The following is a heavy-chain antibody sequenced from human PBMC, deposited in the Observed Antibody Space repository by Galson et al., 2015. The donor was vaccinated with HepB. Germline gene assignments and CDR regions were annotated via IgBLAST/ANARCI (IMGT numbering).Heavy chain of an antibody. V-gene: IGHV3-30*04. Sequence: SLRLSCAASGFTFSNFAMHWVRQAPGKGLEWLALISYDGSNSYYTDSVEGRFTISRDNSKNTPYLQMNSLKPEDTAVYYCAGDMGRTTWPLNWLDSWGQGTLLTVSS. CDR1: GFTFSNFA. CDR2: ISYDGSNS. J-gene: IGHJ5*01. D-gene: IGHD1-7*01. CDR3: AGDMGRTTWPLNWLDS.